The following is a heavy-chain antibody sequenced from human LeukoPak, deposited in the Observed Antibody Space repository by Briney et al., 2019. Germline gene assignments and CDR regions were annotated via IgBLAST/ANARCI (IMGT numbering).Heavy chain of an antibody. J-gene: IGHJ5*02. CDR3: AKDKAWGGYYWFDP. V-gene: IGHV3-9*01. Sequence: PGGSLRLSCTVSGFTFDDYAMHWVRHTPGKGLEWVAGITWNRDNIGFGDSVKGRFTISRDNVKNVLYLQMNSLRAEDTAVYYCAKDKAWGGYYWFDPWGQGTLVTVSS. CDR1: GFTFDDYA. CDR2: ITWNRDNI. D-gene: IGHD3-22*01.